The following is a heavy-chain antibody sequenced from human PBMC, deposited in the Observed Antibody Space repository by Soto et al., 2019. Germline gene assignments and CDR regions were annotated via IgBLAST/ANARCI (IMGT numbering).Heavy chain of an antibody. CDR3: AKLTEPGYSSIWYYFDY. CDR2: ISSRSKNI. J-gene: IGHJ4*02. CDR1: RFTLSGYS. V-gene: IGHV3-21*06. Sequence: SLRPACVAYRFTLSGYSMAWVRQAPGGGLEWVASISSRSKNIDYEESVKGRFTISRDNAKNLVSLQMSSLRGEDTALYYCAKLTEPGYSSIWYYFDYWGQGTQVTVSS. D-gene: IGHD6-19*01.